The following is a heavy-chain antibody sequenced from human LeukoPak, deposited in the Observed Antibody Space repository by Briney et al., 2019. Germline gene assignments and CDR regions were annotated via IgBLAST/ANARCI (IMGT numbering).Heavy chain of an antibody. CDR1: GGSFSGYY. CDR2: INHSGST. Sequence: SETLCLTCAVYGGSFSGYYLSWIRQPPGKGLEWIGEINHSGSTNYNPSLKSRVTISVDTSKNQFSLKLSSVTAADTAVYYCARRGPTLVDYWGQGTLVTVSS. D-gene: IGHD3-10*01. J-gene: IGHJ4*02. CDR3: ARRGPTLVDY. V-gene: IGHV4-34*01.